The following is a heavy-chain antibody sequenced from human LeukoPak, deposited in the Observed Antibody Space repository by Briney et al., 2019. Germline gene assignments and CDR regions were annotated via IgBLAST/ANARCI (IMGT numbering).Heavy chain of an antibody. CDR3: ARDSSGELYFDY. Sequence: PSGTLSLTCAVSGGSISSSNWWSWVRQPPGKGLEWIGEIXHSGSTNXXPSLKSRVTISVDKSKNQFSLKLSSVTAADTAVYYCARDSSGELYFDYWGQGTLVTVSS. CDR1: GGSISSSNW. CDR2: IXHSGST. V-gene: IGHV4-4*02. D-gene: IGHD3-22*01. J-gene: IGHJ4*02.